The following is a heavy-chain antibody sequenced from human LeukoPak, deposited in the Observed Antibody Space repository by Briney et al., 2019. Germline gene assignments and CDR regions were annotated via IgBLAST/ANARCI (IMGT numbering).Heavy chain of an antibody. J-gene: IGHJ5*02. CDR3: ARSLWRTWFDP. V-gene: IGHV4-59*01. CDR2: IYYSGST. D-gene: IGHD2-21*01. CDR1: GGAISNYY. Sequence: SETLSLTCTVSGGAISNYYWSWIRQPPGKGLEWIGYIYYSGSTNYNPSLQSRVIISVDTSKNQFSLKLSSVTAADTAVYYCARSLWRTWFDPWGQGTLVTVSS.